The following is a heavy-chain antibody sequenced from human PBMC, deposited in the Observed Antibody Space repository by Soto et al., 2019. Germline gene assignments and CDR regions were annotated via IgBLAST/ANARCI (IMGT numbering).Heavy chain of an antibody. CDR2: IYYSAST. CDR3: AMSPDY. CDR1: GGSISSGGYY. Sequence: QVQLQESGPGLVKPSQTLSLTCTVSGGSISSGGYYWSWIRQHPGKGLEWIGCIYYSASTSYNPSLKGRLTISVDTSQTQLSLRLSSVTAADTAVSYRAMSPDYWGAGTLVTVSS. J-gene: IGHJ4*02. V-gene: IGHV4-31*03.